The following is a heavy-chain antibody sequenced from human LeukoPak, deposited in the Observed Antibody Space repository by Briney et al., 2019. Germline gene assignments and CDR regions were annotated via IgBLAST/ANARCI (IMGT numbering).Heavy chain of an antibody. CDR3: ARHYCRSSSCNTGGLSWFDP. D-gene: IGHD2-2*02. CDR2: IYPGDSDT. CDR1: GYIFTSYW. J-gene: IGHJ5*02. Sequence: GESLKISCKGSGYIFTSYWIGWVRQMPGKGLEWMGIIYPGDSDTRYSPSFQGQVTISADKSISTAYLQWSSLKASDTAMYYCARHYCRSSSCNTGGLSWFDPWGQGTLVTVSS. V-gene: IGHV5-51*01.